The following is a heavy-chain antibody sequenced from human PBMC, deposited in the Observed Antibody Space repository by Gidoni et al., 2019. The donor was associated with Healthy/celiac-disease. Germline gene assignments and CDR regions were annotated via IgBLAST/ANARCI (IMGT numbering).Heavy chain of an antibody. CDR2: IIPIRGIA. Sequence: QVQLVQSGAEVTKPGSSVKVSCKASGGTFSSHTISWVRQAPGQGLEWMGRIIPIRGIANYAQKFQGRVTITADKSTSTAYMELSSLRSEDTAVYYCARLVGDIVVVPAANYYYYGMDVWGQGTTVTVSS. V-gene: IGHV1-69*02. CDR3: ARLVGDIVVVPAANYYYYGMDV. D-gene: IGHD2-2*01. CDR1: GGTFSSHT. J-gene: IGHJ6*02.